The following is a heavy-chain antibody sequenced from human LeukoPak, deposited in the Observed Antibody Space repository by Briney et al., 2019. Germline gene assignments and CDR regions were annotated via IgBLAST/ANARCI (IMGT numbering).Heavy chain of an antibody. J-gene: IGHJ4*02. Sequence: SGGSLRLSCAASGFTFSSYSMNWVRQAPGKGLEWVSYISSSSSTIYYADSVKGRFTISRDNAKNSLYLQMNSLRAEDTAVYYCARGFHRYSYDSGAYSVYWGQGTLVTVSS. CDR3: ARGFHRYSYDSGAYSVY. V-gene: IGHV3-48*01. D-gene: IGHD3-22*01. CDR1: GFTFSSYS. CDR2: ISSSSSTI.